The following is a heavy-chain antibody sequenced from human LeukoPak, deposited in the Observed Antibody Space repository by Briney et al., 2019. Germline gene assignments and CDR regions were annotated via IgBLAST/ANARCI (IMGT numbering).Heavy chain of an antibody. J-gene: IGHJ6*02. V-gene: IGHV1-69*13. Sequence: SVKVSCEASGGTFSSYAISWVRQAPGQGLEWMGGIIPIFGTANYAQRFQGRVTITADESTSTAYMELSSLRSEDTAVYYCARGPFELARDYYYGMDVWGQGTTVTVSS. CDR2: IIPIFGTA. D-gene: IGHD6-13*01. CDR1: GGTFSSYA. CDR3: ARGPFELARDYYYGMDV.